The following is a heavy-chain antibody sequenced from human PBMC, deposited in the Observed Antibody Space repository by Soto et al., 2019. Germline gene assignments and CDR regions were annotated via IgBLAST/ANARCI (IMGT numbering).Heavy chain of an antibody. CDR1: GYTFTGYA. V-gene: IGHV1-18*01. Sequence: QVQLVQSGAEVKRPGASVKVSCKASGYTFTGYAFSWVRQAPGQGLEWMGWISAYSGHTVYSQKFQDRVTMTTDPSTTTTYLEVRSLGSDDTAVYYCARCYSAYRADGLSLKYWCKGTMVTVS. CDR2: ISAYSGHT. J-gene: IGHJ4*02. CDR3: ARCYSAYRADGLSLKY. D-gene: IGHD1-26*01.